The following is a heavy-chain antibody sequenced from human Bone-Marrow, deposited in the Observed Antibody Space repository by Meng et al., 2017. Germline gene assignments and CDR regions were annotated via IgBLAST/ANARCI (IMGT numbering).Heavy chain of an antibody. Sequence: GGSLRLSCAASGFTFSSYGMHWVRQAPGKGLEWVALIWYDGSNKYSADSVKGRFTISRDNSKNTLYLEMNSLRAEGTAAYYCARDYSWGIYYYGMDVWGQGTTVTVSS. CDR1: GFTFSSYG. J-gene: IGHJ6*02. V-gene: IGHV3-33*01. D-gene: IGHD3-16*01. CDR2: IWYDGSNK. CDR3: ARDYSWGIYYYGMDV.